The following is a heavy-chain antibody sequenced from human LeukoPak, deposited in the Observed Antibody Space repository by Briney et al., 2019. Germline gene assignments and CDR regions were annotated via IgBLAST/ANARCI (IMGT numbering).Heavy chain of an antibody. CDR2: MNPNSGNT. Sequence: ASVKVSCKASGYTFTSYDINWVRQATGQGLEWMGWMNPNSGNTGYAQKFQGRVTITRNTSISTAYMELSSLRSEDTAVYYCARDRSPYSSSWYWFDPWGQGTLVTVSS. CDR3: ARDRSPYSSSWYWFDP. CDR1: GYTFTSYD. J-gene: IGHJ5*02. D-gene: IGHD6-13*01. V-gene: IGHV1-8*03.